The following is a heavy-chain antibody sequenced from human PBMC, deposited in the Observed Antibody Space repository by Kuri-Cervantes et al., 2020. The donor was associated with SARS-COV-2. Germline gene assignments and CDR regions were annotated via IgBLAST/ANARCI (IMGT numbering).Heavy chain of an antibody. CDR1: GFTFSSYA. V-gene: IGHV3-9*01. J-gene: IGHJ6*02. Sequence: SLKISCAASGFTFSSYAMSWVRQAPGKGLEWVSGISWNSGSIGYADSVKGRFTISRDNAKNSLYLQMNSLRAEDTALYYCAKATTPNYYGMDVWGQGTTVTVSS. CDR3: AKATTPNYYGMDV. CDR2: ISWNSGSI.